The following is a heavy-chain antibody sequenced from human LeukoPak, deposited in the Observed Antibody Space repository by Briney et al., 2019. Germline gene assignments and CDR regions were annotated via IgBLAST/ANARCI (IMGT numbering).Heavy chain of an antibody. CDR3: ARANYDFWSGYH. V-gene: IGHV3-30-3*01. J-gene: IGHJ4*02. CDR1: GFTFSSYA. Sequence: GRSLRLSCAASGFTFSSYAMHWVRQAPGKGLGWVAVISYDGSNKYYADSVKGRFTISRDNSKNTLYLQMNSLRAEDTAVYYCARANYDFWSGYHWGQGTLVTVSS. D-gene: IGHD3-3*01. CDR2: ISYDGSNK.